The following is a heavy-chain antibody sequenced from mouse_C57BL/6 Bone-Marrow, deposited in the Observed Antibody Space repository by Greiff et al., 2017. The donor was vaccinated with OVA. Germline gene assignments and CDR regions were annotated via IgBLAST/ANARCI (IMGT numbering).Heavy chain of an antibody. V-gene: IGHV1-55*01. CDR1: GYTFTSYW. Sequence: QVQLQQPGAELVKPGASVKMSCKASGYTFTSYWITWVKQRPGQGLEWIGDIYPGSGSTNYNEKFKSKATLTVDTSSSTAYIQLSSLTSEDSAVYYCAREYYGSSLDYWGQGTTLTVSS. J-gene: IGHJ2*01. CDR2: IYPGSGST. CDR3: AREYYGSSLDY. D-gene: IGHD1-1*01.